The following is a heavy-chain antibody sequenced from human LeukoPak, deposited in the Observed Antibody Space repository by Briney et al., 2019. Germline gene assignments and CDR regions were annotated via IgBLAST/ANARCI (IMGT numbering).Heavy chain of an antibody. CDR3: ARVWYYYDSSGYYYVGVSDAFDI. D-gene: IGHD3-22*01. CDR2: INHSGST. CDR1: GGSISGYY. J-gene: IGHJ3*02. V-gene: IGHV4-34*01. Sequence: PLETLSLTCTVSGGSISGYYWSWIRQPPGKGLEWIGEINHSGSTNYNPSLKSRVTISVDTSKNQFSLKLSSVTAADTAVYYCARVWYYYDSSGYYYVGVSDAFDIWGQGTMVTVSS.